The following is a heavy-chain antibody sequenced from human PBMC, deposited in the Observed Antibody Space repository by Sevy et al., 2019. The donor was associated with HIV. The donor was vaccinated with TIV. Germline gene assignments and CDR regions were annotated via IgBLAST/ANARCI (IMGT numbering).Heavy chain of an antibody. J-gene: IGHJ1*01. CDR1: GFTVSSNY. CDR2: IYSGGST. Sequence: GGSLRLSCAASGFTVSSNYMSWVRQAPGKGLEWVSVIYSGGSTNYADSVKGRFTISRDNSKNTLYLQMNSLRAEDTAVYYCAREGTSSYQGTIQHWGQGTLVTVSS. D-gene: IGHD2-2*01. CDR3: AREGTSSYQGTIQH. V-gene: IGHV3-53*01.